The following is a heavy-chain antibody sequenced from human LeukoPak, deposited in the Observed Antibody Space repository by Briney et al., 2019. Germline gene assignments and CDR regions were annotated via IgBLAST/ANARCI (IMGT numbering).Heavy chain of an antibody. CDR3: ARGMGSPNYFDY. V-gene: IGHV3-30*02. J-gene: IGHJ4*02. CDR1: GFTFSSYA. D-gene: IGHD2-8*01. CDR2: IRYDGSNK. Sequence: GGSLRLSCAASGFTFSSYAMSWVRQAPGKGLEWVAFIRYDGSNKYYADSVKGRFTISRDNSKNTLYLQMNSLRAEDTAVYYCARGMGSPNYFDYWGQGTLVTVSS.